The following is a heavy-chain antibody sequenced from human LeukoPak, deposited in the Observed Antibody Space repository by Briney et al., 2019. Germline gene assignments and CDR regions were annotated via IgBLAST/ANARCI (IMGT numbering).Heavy chain of an antibody. J-gene: IGHJ4*02. Sequence: GGSLRLSCAASGFTFSSYAMSWVRQAPGKGLEWVSYISSSGSTIYYADSVKGRFTISRDNAKNSLYLQMNSLRAEDTAVYYCARSHDSSGYNYFDYWGQGTLVTVSS. D-gene: IGHD3-22*01. V-gene: IGHV3-48*03. CDR1: GFTFSSYA. CDR3: ARSHDSSGYNYFDY. CDR2: ISSSGSTI.